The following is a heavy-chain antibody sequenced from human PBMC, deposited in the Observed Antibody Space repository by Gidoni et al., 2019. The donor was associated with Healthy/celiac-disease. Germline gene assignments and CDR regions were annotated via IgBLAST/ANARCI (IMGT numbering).Heavy chain of an antibody. J-gene: IGHJ6*02. Sequence: EVQLVQSGAEVKKLGESLTLSCKASGYSFTRYWIGWVRQMPGKGLEWMGIIYPGKSDTKYSPSFQGMVTITADKSISTDYRKWRSLKASDTARYYGARRQWLANMDVWGQGTTVTVSS. CDR1: GYSFTRYW. CDR3: ARRQWLANMDV. V-gene: IGHV5-51*01. D-gene: IGHD6-19*01. CDR2: IYPGKSDT.